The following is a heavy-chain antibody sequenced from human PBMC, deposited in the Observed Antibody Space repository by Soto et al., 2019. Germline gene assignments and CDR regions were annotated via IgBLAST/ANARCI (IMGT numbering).Heavy chain of an antibody. D-gene: IGHD2-2*01. CDR3: ARLRVSAVQVYGMDV. V-gene: IGHV4-59*13. J-gene: IGHJ6*02. CDR2: ISYTGST. Sequence: SETLSLTCTVSGGSISSYYWSWIRQPPGKGLEWVGYISYTGSTIYNPSLESRATISLDTSKNQVSLSLNSVTVADTAMYYCARLRVSAVQVYGMDVWGQGTTVTVSS. CDR1: GGSISSYY.